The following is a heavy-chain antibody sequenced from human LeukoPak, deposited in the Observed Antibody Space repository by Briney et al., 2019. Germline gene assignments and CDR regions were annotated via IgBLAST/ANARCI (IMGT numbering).Heavy chain of an antibody. CDR1: GYTVSSNY. V-gene: IGHV3-66*02. Sequence: GGSLRLSCAASGYTVSSNYMSWVRQAPGKGLEWVSVIYSGGSTYYADSVKGRFSISRDNSKNTLYLQMNSLRPEDTAVYYCARETNVFDIWGQGTMVTVSS. CDR2: IYSGGST. CDR3: ARETNVFDI. J-gene: IGHJ3*02.